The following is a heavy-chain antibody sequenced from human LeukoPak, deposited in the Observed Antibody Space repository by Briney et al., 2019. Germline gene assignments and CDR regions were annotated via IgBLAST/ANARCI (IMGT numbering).Heavy chain of an antibody. V-gene: IGHV1-69*04. J-gene: IGHJ1*01. D-gene: IGHD6-13*01. CDR1: GYTFTSYG. CDR2: IIPILGIA. CDR3: ATFIAAAGEYFQH. Sequence: SVKVSCKASGYTFTSYGISWVRQAPGQGLEWMGRIIPILGIANYAQKFQGRVTITADKSTSTAYMELSSLRSEDTAVYYCATFIAAAGEYFQHWGQGTLVTVSS.